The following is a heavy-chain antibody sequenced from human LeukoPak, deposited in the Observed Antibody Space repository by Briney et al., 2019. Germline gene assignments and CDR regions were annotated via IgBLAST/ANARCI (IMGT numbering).Heavy chain of an antibody. V-gene: IGHV3-23*01. CDR2: IGGGGDGA. J-gene: IGHJ4*02. D-gene: IGHD3-10*01. CDR1: GFTFSSYA. Sequence: GGSLRLSCAASGFTFSSYAMSWIRQAPGKGLEWLTEIGGGGDGAYHADSVKGRFTISRDNSKNTLYLQMNSLRAEDTAVYYCTTSWPKVREGDQWGQGTLVTVSS. CDR3: TTSWPKVREGDQ.